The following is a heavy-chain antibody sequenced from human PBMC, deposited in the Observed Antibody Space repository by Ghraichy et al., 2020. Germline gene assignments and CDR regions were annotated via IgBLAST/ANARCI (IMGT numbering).Heavy chain of an antibody. CDR2: ISSSSSYI. V-gene: IGHV3-21*01. CDR3: ASNFYGDYVSWYFDL. D-gene: IGHD4-17*01. CDR1: GFTFSSYS. J-gene: IGHJ2*01. Sequence: GGSLRLSCAASGFTFSSYSMNWVRQAPGKGLEWVSSISSSSSYIYYADSVKGRFTISRDNAKNSLYLQMNSLRAEDTAVYYCASNFYGDYVSWYFDLWGRGTLVTVSS.